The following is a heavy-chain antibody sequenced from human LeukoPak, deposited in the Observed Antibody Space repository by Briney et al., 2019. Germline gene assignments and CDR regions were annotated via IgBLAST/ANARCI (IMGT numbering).Heavy chain of an antibody. CDR2: ISSDGSST. Sequence: GGSLRLSCAASGFTFSSYWMHWVRHAPGKGLEWVSRISSDGSSTTNADSVKGRFTISRDNAKNTLYLQMNSLRGEDTAVYFCVRGYSFGPYGMDVWGQGTTVTVSS. V-gene: IGHV3-74*01. CDR1: GFTFSSYW. D-gene: IGHD2-15*01. J-gene: IGHJ6*02. CDR3: VRGYSFGPYGMDV.